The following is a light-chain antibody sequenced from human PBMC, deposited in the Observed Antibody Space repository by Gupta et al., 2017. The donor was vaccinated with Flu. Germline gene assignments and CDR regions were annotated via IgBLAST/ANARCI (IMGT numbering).Light chain of an antibody. V-gene: IGKV3D-20*01. CDR3: QHDGSSPWT. CDR1: QSISSSY. CDR2: DAS. Sequence: EIVLTQSPATLSLSPGERVTLSCRASQSISSSYYLAWYQQKPGRAPRLLIYDASSRATGIPDRFSGSGSGTEFTLTISRLEPEDFAVYYCQHDGSSPWTFGQGTKVEIK. J-gene: IGKJ1*01.